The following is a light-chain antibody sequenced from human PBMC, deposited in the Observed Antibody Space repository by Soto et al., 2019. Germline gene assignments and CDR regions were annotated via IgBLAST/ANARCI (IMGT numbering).Light chain of an antibody. CDR1: QSVGNN. J-gene: IGKJ4*01. CDR2: DAS. CDR3: QQYNSWPLT. V-gene: IGKV3D-15*01. Sequence: ETVMTQSPATVTVSPGERATLSCRASQSVGNNLAWYQQKPGQAPRLLIHDASTRATGIPARFSGSGSGTEFTLTISSLQSEDFAVYHCQQYNSWPLTFGGGTKVDIK.